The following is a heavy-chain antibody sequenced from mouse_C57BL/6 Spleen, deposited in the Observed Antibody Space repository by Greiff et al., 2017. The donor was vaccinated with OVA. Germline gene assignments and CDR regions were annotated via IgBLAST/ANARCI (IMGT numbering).Heavy chain of an antibody. J-gene: IGHJ2*01. CDR1: GYAFSSSW. D-gene: IGHD2-1*01. Sequence: QVQLQQSGPELVKPGASVKISCKASGYAFSSSWMNWVKQRPGKGLEWIGRIYPGDGDTNYNGKFKGKATLTADKSSSTAYMQLSSLTSEDSAVYFCARSGAYGNYFDYWGQGTTLTVSS. CDR3: ARSGAYGNYFDY. V-gene: IGHV1-82*01. CDR2: IYPGDGDT.